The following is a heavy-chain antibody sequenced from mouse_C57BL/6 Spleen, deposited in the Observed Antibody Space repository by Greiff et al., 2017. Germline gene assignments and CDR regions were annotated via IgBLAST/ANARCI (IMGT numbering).Heavy chain of an antibody. CDR1: GYAFSSSW. V-gene: IGHV1-82*01. CDR3: ARSPGPYYYGSSPWYFDV. J-gene: IGHJ1*03. Sequence: VKLQQSGPELVKPGASVKISCKASGYAFSSSWMNWVKQRPGKGLEWIGRIYPGDGDTNYNGKFKGKATLTADKSSSTAYMQLSSLTSEDSAVYFCARSPGPYYYGSSPWYFDVWGTGTTVTVSS. D-gene: IGHD1-1*01. CDR2: IYPGDGDT.